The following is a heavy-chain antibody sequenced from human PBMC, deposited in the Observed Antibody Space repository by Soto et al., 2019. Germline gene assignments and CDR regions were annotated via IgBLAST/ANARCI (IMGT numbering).Heavy chain of an antibody. J-gene: IGHJ6*02. CDR1: GASTRRSY. D-gene: IGHD6-6*01. CDR2: IYYLGSA. CDR3: AKVRWQLGSMYQFYGMDV. Sequence: ERLPLPSILSGASTRRSYCRCIRQPPGKVLAWLGYIYYLGSANYNPSLKSRIRISLDSSKNQMSLSLTSVTPADTAVYYCAKVRWQLGSMYQFYGMDVWGQGAPVTVSS. V-gene: IGHV4-59*12.